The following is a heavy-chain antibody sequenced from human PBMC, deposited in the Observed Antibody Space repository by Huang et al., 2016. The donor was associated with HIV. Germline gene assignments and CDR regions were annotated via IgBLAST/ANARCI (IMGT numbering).Heavy chain of an antibody. V-gene: IGHV5-51*01. J-gene: IGHJ4*02. CDR1: GYGFSSYW. CDR3: ARQVDGFRSHFDL. D-gene: IGHD5-18*01. Sequence: EVLLVQSGAELKEPGESLKISCKASGYGFSSYWIGWVRQKPGKGLEWMGIIYPRASETKSRPAFDGQVSISADKSTRTAYLQWESMKAPDTASYFCARQVDGFRSHFDLWGQGTLVSVSS. CDR2: IYPRASET.